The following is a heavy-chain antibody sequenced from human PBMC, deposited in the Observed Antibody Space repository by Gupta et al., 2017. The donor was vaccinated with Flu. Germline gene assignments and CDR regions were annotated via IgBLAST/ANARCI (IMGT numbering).Heavy chain of an antibody. V-gene: IGHV3-48*02. J-gene: IGHJ4*02. Sequence: KLVVSGGGLVRPGGSLRLSGVGSGFTSNSYSVHWARQVPGKALEWVAYISSDSNTIYYADSVKGRFIVSRDNARGSLHLQMYSLRDEDTAVFYCAKASHFASAWDVWGPGAQVTVSS. CDR2: ISSDSNTI. CDR3: AKASHFASAWDV. CDR1: GFTSNSYS. D-gene: IGHD6-19*01.